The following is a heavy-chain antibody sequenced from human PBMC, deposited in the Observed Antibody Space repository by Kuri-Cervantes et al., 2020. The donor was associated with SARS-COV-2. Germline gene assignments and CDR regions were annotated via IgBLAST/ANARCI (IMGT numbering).Heavy chain of an antibody. V-gene: IGHV3-48*01. CDR2: IRSSSSII. CDR3: ARVDPRTDAYNHYYYGMDV. J-gene: IGHJ6*02. CDR1: GFTFSSYD. D-gene: IGHD5-24*01. Sequence: ETLSLTCAASGFTFSSYDMNWVRQAPGKGLEWVSYIRSSSSIIYYADSVKGRFTVSRDNVKNSLYLQMNSLRAEDTAVYFCARVDPRTDAYNHYYYGMDVWCQGTTVTVSS.